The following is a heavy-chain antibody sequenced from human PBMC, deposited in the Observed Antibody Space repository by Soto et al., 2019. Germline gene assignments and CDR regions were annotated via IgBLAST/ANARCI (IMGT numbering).Heavy chain of an antibody. V-gene: IGHV3-23*01. CDR2: TSGSGGNT. CDR3: ARGQYYDFWSGYFSWFDP. J-gene: IGHJ5*02. D-gene: IGHD3-3*01. CDR1: GFTFSNYA. Sequence: EVQLLESGGGLVQPGGSLRLSCAASGFTFSNYAMSWVRQAPGKGLEWVSVTSGSGGNTYYADSVKGRFTISRDSSKNTLYLQMNSLRAEDTAVYYCARGQYYDFWSGYFSWFDPWGQGTLVTVSS.